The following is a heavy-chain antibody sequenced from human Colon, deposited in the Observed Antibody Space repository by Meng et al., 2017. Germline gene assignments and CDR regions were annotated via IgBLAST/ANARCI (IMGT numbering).Heavy chain of an antibody. J-gene: IGHJ4*02. V-gene: IGHV4-4*02. CDR2: IDHRGDP. Sequence: QVHLLGSGPGLVKPSGTLSRTCAVFGGSITTNSYWSWVRQSPEKGLGWIGQIDHRGDPYYNPPLKSRVTMSVDRSKSQVSLQLTSVTAADTAVYYCARHGGYYQDYWGQGTLVTVSS. CDR1: GGSITTNSY. D-gene: IGHD4-23*01. CDR3: ARHGGYYQDY.